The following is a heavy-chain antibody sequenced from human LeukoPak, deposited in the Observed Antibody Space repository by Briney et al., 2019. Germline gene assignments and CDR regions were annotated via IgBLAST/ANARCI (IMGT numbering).Heavy chain of an antibody. CDR1: GGSISSYY. CDR2: IYYTGGT. Sequence: SETLSLTCTVSGGSISSYYWSWIRQPPGKGLEWIGYIYYTGGTNFNPSLKSRVTISVDTSKTQFSLKLTSVTAADTAVYYCARYGANWNFDNWGQGTLVTVSS. V-gene: IGHV4-59*01. J-gene: IGHJ4*02. D-gene: IGHD4/OR15-4a*01. CDR3: ARYGANWNFDN.